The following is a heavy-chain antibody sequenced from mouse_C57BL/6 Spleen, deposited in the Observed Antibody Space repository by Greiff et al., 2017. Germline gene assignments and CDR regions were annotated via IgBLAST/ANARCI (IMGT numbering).Heavy chain of an antibody. CDR3: ARGGGLRHAMDY. V-gene: IGHV1-80*01. CDR1: GYAFSSYW. Sequence: VQLQQSGAELVKPGASVKISCKASGYAFSSYWMNWVKQRPGKGLEWIGQIYPGDGDTNYNGKFKGKATLTADKSSSTAYMQLSSLTSEDSAVYFGARGGGLRHAMDYWGQGTSVTVSS. J-gene: IGHJ4*01. D-gene: IGHD2-4*01. CDR2: IYPGDGDT.